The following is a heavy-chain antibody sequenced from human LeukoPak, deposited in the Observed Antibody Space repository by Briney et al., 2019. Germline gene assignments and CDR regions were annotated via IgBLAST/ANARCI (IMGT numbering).Heavy chain of an antibody. D-gene: IGHD3-10*01. CDR3: ARGTMAGHFDY. J-gene: IGHJ4*02. Sequence: GRSLRLSCAASGFTFSSYDMHWVRQATGKGLEWVSAIGTAGDTYYPGSVKGRFTISRENAKNSLYLQMNSLRAGDTAVYYCARGTMAGHFDYWGQGTLVTVSS. CDR1: GFTFSSYD. V-gene: IGHV3-13*01. CDR2: IGTAGDT.